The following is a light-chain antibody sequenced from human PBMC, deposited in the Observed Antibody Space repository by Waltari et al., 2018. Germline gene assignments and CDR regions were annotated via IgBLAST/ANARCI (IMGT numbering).Light chain of an antibody. Sequence: SSELTQDPAVSVVMGQTVRITCRGDSLRSYYASWDQQSPGQAPILVIYDKDNRPSGVPNRFSGSSSHNTAALTITGAQAEDEASYYCHSRDASGVGGSFGGGTKLTGL. J-gene: IGLJ2*01. CDR3: HSRDASGVGGS. CDR2: DKD. V-gene: IGLV3-19*01. CDR1: SLRSYY.